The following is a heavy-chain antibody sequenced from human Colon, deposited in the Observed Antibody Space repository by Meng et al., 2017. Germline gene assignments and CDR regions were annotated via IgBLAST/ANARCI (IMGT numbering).Heavy chain of an antibody. CDR3: AKHSMSMISLVGWLGP. J-gene: IGHJ5*02. CDR1: GSTFSNYW. V-gene: IGHV3-23*04. D-gene: IGHD3-22*01. CDR2: ISGSGGST. Sequence: EVELVESGGGVGQTGGSLRLSCAASGSTFSNYWMDWVRQAPGKGLEWVSSISGSGGSTNYADSVKGRFTVSRDNSKNKLLLQINGLRDEDTAIYYCAKHSMSMISLVGWLGPWGQGTLVTVSS.